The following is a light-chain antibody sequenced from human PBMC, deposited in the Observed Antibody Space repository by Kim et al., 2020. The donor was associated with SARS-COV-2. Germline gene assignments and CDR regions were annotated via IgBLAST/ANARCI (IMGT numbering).Light chain of an antibody. Sequence: DIQMTQSPSSLSASAGDRVTITCQASRDITTYVNWYQVKPGKAPKLLIYDAFNLETGVPPRFSGSGSGTDFTFSLNSLQPEDDATYYCQQSDDFPYTFGRETKLVI. CDR1: RDITTY. J-gene: IGKJ2*01. V-gene: IGKV1-33*01. CDR2: DAF. CDR3: QQSDDFPYT.